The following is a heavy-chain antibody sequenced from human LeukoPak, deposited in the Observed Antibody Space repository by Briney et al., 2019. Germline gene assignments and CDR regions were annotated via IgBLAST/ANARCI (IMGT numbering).Heavy chain of an antibody. Sequence: PSETLSLTCTVSGGSINSYYWSWTRQPPGKGLEWIGYINYSGTTDYNPSLKSRVTISVDTSKTQFSLKVISVTAADTAVYYCAREGRQDYVYFDYWGQGTLVTVSS. CDR3: AREGRQDYVYFDY. D-gene: IGHD4-17*01. V-gene: IGHV4-59*01. CDR2: INYSGTT. CDR1: GGSINSYY. J-gene: IGHJ4*02.